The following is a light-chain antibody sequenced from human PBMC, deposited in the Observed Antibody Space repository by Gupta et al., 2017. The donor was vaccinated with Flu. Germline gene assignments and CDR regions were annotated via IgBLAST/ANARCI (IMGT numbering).Light chain of an antibody. J-gene: IGKJ4*01. Sequence: DIQMTQSPSSLSASVGDGVTITCRAGQTVNNYLNWYQQKPGQTPQLLIYAASNLQTGVPARFSGSGSGTDFTLTISSLQPEDFATYYCQQSYSNLLSFGGGTRVEI. CDR3: QQSYSNLLS. CDR1: QTVNNY. V-gene: IGKV1-39*01. CDR2: AAS.